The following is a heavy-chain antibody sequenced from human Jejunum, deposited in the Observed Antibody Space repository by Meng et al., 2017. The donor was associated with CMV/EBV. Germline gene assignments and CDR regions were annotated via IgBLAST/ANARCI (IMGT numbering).Heavy chain of an antibody. J-gene: IGHJ5*02. CDR1: GFTFSSYN. CDR2: ISSSSRYI. V-gene: IGHV3-21*01. CDR3: ARDIDH. Sequence: EVQLVGSGGGLVKPGGSLRLSCIGSGFTFSSYNRNWVRQAPGKGLEWVSSISSSSRYINYADSVKGRFTISRDNAKNSLYLQMNSLRVEDTAIYYWARDIDHWGQGTLVTVSS.